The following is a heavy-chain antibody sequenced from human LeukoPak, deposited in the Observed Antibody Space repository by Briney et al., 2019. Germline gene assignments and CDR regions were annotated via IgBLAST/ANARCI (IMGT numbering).Heavy chain of an antibody. Sequence: GGSLRLSCAASGFTFSAYWLSWLRQSPGKGLECVANIKVDGSEKYYEDPVKGRFTISRDNADNSLFLQMNSLRVEDTAMYYCARGTSYSPNWFDPWGQGTLVTVSS. V-gene: IGHV3-7*01. J-gene: IGHJ5*02. CDR1: GFTFSAYW. D-gene: IGHD2-15*01. CDR3: ARGTSYSPNWFDP. CDR2: IKVDGSEK.